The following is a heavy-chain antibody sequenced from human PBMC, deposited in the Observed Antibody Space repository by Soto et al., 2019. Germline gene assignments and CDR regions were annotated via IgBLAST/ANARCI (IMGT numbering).Heavy chain of an antibody. CDR1: GGSISSHY. V-gene: IGHV4-59*11. CDR3: ARSGYDYWFDP. D-gene: IGHD5-12*01. Sequence: QVQLQESGPGLVKPSETLSLTCTVSGGSISSHYWSWIRQPPGKGLEWIGYIYYSGSTNYNPSLKSRVTISVDTSKNQFSLKLSSVTAADTAVYYCARSGYDYWFDPWGQGTLVTVSS. J-gene: IGHJ5*02. CDR2: IYYSGST.